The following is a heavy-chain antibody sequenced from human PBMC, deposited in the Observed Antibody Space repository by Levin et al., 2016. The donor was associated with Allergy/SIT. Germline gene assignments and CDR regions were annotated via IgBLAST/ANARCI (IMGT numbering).Heavy chain of an antibody. CDR1: GFTFDDHG. V-gene: IGHV3-20*04. CDR2: INWNGGST. D-gene: IGHD3-10*01. Sequence: GESLKISCVGSGFTFDDHGFNWVRQAPGKGLEWVSGINWNGGSTNYADSVKGRFTISRDNSKNTLFLQMNSLRAEDTATYYCAKDFLELRSHDYYYYGMDVWGQGTTVTVSS. J-gene: IGHJ6*02. CDR3: AKDFLELRSHDYYYYGMDV.